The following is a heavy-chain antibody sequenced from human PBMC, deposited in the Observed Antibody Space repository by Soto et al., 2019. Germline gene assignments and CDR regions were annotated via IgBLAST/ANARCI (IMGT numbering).Heavy chain of an antibody. CDR1: GYTFTSYG. CDR2: ISAYNGNT. D-gene: IGHD6-19*01. J-gene: IGHJ3*02. Sequence: ASVKVSGTASGYTFTSYGISWVRQAPGQGLEWMGWISAYNGNTNYAQKLQGRVTMTTDTSTSTAYMELRSLRSDDTAVYYCAIAVAGTSAFEIWAQGTRVTVSS. CDR3: AIAVAGTSAFEI. V-gene: IGHV1-18*01.